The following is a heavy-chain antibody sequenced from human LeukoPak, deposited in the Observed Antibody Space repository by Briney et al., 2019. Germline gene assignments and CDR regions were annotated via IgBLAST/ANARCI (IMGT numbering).Heavy chain of an antibody. CDR2: IYHSGST. CDR1: GYSISSGYY. CDR3: ARDYGDYSNWFDP. V-gene: IGHV4-38-2*02. J-gene: IGHJ5*02. D-gene: IGHD4-17*01. Sequence: SETLSLTCTVSGYSISSGYYWGWIRQPPGKGLEWIGSIYHSGSTYYNPSLKSRVTISVDTSKNQFSLKLSSVTAADTAVHYCARDYGDYSNWFDPWGQGTLVTVSS.